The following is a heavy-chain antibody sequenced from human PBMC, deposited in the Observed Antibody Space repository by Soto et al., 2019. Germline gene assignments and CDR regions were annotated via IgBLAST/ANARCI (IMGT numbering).Heavy chain of an antibody. Sequence: PSETLSLTCAVYGGSFSGYYWSWIRQPPGKGLEWIGEINHSGSTNYNPSLKSRVTISVDTSKYQFSLKLSSVTAADTAVYYCARVQGTSTYYYDRLDYWGQGTLVTVSS. V-gene: IGHV4-34*01. CDR2: INHSGST. J-gene: IGHJ4*02. D-gene: IGHD3-22*01. CDR1: GGSFSGYY. CDR3: ARVQGTSTYYYDRLDY.